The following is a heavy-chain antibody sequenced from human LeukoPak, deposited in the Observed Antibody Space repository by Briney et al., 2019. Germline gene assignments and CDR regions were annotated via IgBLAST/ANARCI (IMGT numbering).Heavy chain of an antibody. J-gene: IGHJ4*02. CDR3: ARGGTYCPDY. D-gene: IGHD1-26*01. CDR1: GFTFSSYN. Sequence: GGSLGLSCAASGFTFSSYNMNWVPQAPGKGLEWVSYISSSSSPIFYADSVKGRFTISRDNAKNSLYLQMNSLRDEDTAVYYCARGGTYCPDYWGQGTLVTVSS. V-gene: IGHV3-48*02. CDR2: ISSSSSPI.